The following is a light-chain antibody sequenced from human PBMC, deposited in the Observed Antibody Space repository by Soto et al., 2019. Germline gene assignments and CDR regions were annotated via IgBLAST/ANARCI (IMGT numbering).Light chain of an antibody. CDR1: ISNIGAGYD. CDR3: QSYDSSLSGYV. V-gene: IGLV1-40*01. Sequence: SVLTQPPSLSGAPGQRVTISCTGSISNIGAGYDVHWYQQLPGTAPKLLIYGNSNLPSGVPDRFSGSKSGTSASLAITGLQAEDEADYYCQSYDSSLSGYVFGTGTKVTVL. CDR2: GNS. J-gene: IGLJ1*01.